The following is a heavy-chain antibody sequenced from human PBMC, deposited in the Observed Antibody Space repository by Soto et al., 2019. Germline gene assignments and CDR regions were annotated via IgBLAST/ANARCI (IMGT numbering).Heavy chain of an antibody. CDR3: AREFKGRPAAMPRTAFAAGTTSFDP. Sequence: ASVKVSCKASGYTFTGYYIHWVRQAPGQGLEWMGWINPNSGGTNYAQKFQGWVTMTRDTSISTAYMELSRLRSDDTAVYYCAREFKGRPAAMPRTAFAAGTTSFDPWGQGTLVTVSS. CDR2: INPNSGGT. CDR1: GYTFTGYY. D-gene: IGHD2-2*01. J-gene: IGHJ5*02. V-gene: IGHV1-2*04.